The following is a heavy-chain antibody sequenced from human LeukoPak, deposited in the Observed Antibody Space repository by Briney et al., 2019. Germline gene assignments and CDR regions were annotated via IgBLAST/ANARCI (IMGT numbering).Heavy chain of an antibody. D-gene: IGHD1-26*01. CDR1: GFTFSTYG. V-gene: IGHV3-23*01. CDR2: ISASGGTT. CDR3: ARVGWELLGPFDH. Sequence: GGTLRLSCVASGFTFSTYGMNWVRQAPGKGLEWVSVISASGGTTYYADSVKGRFTISRDNSKNTLDLQMNSLRAEDTAVYYCARVGWELLGPFDHWGQGTLVTVSS. J-gene: IGHJ4*02.